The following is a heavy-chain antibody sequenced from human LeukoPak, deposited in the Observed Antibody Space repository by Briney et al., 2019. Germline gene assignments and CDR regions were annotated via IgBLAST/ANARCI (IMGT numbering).Heavy chain of an antibody. CDR1: GFTFRNYW. CDR2: VKQDGSDR. CDR3: ARGDGPYYYYYGMDV. V-gene: IGHV3-7*01. Sequence: PGGSLRLSCEASGFTFRNYWMSWVRQVPGTGLEWVANVKQDGSDRNYVTSVRGRFTISRDNAESSLYLQMNSLRAEDTAVYYCARGDGPYYYYYGMDVWAKGPRSPSP. J-gene: IGHJ6*02.